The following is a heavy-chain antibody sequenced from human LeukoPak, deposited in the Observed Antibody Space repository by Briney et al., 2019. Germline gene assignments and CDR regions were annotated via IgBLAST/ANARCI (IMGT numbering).Heavy chain of an antibody. V-gene: IGHV1-18*01. D-gene: IGHD1-26*01. CDR3: ARGKGGRDY. Sequence: GASVKVSCKAFGYTFTSYGISWVRQAPGQGLEWMGWVSAYNGDADYAQKLLRRVTMTRDTSTSTAYMELRSLRSDDTAVYYCARGKGGRDYWGQGTLVTVSS. CDR2: VSAYNGDA. CDR1: GYTFTSYG. J-gene: IGHJ4*02.